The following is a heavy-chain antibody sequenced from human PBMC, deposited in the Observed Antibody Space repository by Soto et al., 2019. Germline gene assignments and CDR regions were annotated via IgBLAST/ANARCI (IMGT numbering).Heavy chain of an antibody. J-gene: IGHJ6*02. Sequence: SVKVSCKASGGTFSSYAISWVRQAPGQGLEWMGGIIPIFGTANYAQKFQGRVTITADESTSTAYMELSSLRSEDTAVYYCARSRGYYDILTGYQHPGGMDVWGQGTTVTVSS. CDR1: GGTFSSYA. V-gene: IGHV1-69*13. CDR2: IIPIFGTA. D-gene: IGHD3-9*01. CDR3: ARSRGYYDILTGYQHPGGMDV.